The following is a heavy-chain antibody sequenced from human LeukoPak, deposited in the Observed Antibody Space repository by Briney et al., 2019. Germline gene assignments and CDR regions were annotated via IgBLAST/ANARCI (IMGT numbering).Heavy chain of an antibody. CDR2: IHYTGST. CDR1: GGSIRSYY. D-gene: IGHD6-13*01. V-gene: IGHV4-59*08. Sequence: SETLSLTCTVSGGSIRSYYWSWIRQPPGKGLEWIGYIHYTGSTNYNPSLKSRVTISVDTSKNQFSLQLSSVAATDTAVYFCARHSSSWYPDYWGQGTLVTVSS. CDR3: ARHSSSWYPDY. J-gene: IGHJ4*02.